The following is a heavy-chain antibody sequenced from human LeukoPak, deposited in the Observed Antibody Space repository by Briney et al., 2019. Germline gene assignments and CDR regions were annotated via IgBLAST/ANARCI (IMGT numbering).Heavy chain of an antibody. Sequence: SETLSLTCNVSGGSISSNYWSWIRQPPGKGLEWIRYIYYSGSTNYNPSLKSRVTISVDTSKNQFSLKLSSVTAADTAVYYCAKGLYGDYDHFDYWGQGTLVTVSS. J-gene: IGHJ4*02. D-gene: IGHD4-17*01. CDR1: GGSISSNY. CDR2: IYYSGST. V-gene: IGHV4-59*12. CDR3: AKGLYGDYDHFDY.